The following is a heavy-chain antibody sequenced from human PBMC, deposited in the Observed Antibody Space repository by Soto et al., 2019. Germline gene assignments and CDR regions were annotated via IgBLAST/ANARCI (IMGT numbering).Heavy chain of an antibody. CDR1: GFTFSSYG. CDR2: ICYDGRNK. V-gene: IGHV3-33*01. D-gene: IGHD2-15*01. Sequence: QVPLVESGGGVVQPGRSLRLSCAASGFTFSSYGMHWVRQAPGKGLEWVAVICYDGRNKYYADSVKGRFTIARLNSKNTLHLQMNSLRTEATAVYYCARDCSGGSCYSLSYWGQGTLVTVSS. J-gene: IGHJ4*02. CDR3: ARDCSGGSCYSLSY.